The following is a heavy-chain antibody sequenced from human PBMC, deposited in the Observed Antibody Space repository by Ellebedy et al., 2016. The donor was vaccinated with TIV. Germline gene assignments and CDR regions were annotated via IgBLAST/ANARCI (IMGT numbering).Heavy chain of an antibody. Sequence: GESLKISCAASGFTFRNFAMTWVRQAPGKGLEWVSSISSSGVSTDYADSVRGRVTISRDNSKNTLYLQINSLRADDSAVYYCAKLDSSGYYYGRFDYWGQGTLVTVSP. V-gene: IGHV3-23*01. CDR2: ISSSGVST. CDR1: GFTFRNFA. J-gene: IGHJ4*02. D-gene: IGHD3-22*01. CDR3: AKLDSSGYYYGRFDY.